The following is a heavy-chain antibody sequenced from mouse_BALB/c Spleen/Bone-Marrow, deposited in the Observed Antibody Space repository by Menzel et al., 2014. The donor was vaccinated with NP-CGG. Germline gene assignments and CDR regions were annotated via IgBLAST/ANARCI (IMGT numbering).Heavy chain of an antibody. J-gene: IGHJ4*01. Sequence: VQVVESGPDLVAPSQSLSLTCTVSGFSLTSYGLHWVRQPPGKGLEWLGVIWSDGSTTYNSALKSRLSISKDNSKRQVLLKMNSLQTDDTAMYYCARSGTDYAMDYWGQGASVTVSP. CDR3: ARSGTDYAMDY. V-gene: IGHV2-6-2*01. D-gene: IGHD4-1*01. CDR1: GFSLTSYG. CDR2: IWSDGST.